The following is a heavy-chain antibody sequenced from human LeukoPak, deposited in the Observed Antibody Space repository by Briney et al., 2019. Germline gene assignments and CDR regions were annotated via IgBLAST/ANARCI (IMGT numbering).Heavy chain of an antibody. D-gene: IGHD5-18*01. CDR3: ARGLSGVTGYTYGRGIDY. CDR2: IKKDGSEK. V-gene: IGHV3-7*01. Sequence: RGSLRLSCAATGFTFSSYWMSWVRQAPGKGLEWVANIKKDGSEKYYVDSVKGRFTISRDNAKTSLYLQMNSLRAEDTAVYYCARGLSGVTGYTYGRGIDYWGQGTLVTVSS. J-gene: IGHJ4*02. CDR1: GFTFSSYW.